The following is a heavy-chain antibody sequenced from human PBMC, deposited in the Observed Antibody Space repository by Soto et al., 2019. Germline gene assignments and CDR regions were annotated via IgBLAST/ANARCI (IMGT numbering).Heavy chain of an antibody. CDR3: ARSYGGEYYDSRSYYYAY. CDR2: IYPGDFDR. D-gene: IGHD3-22*01. Sequence: GESLKISCKGSGYKFIDYWIGWVRQVPGKGPEWMGGIYPGDFDRKYSPSFQGQVTISADKSITTAYLQWSSLKASDTAIYYCARSYGGEYYDSRSYYYAYWGQGTLVTVSS. CDR1: GYKFIDYW. J-gene: IGHJ4*02. V-gene: IGHV5-51*01.